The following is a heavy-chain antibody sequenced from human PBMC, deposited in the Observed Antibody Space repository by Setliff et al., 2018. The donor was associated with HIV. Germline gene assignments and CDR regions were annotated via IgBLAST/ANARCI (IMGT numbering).Heavy chain of an antibody. CDR3: ATGEMATTRGWFFDN. D-gene: IGHD3-16*01. V-gene: IGHV1-3*01. J-gene: IGHJ4*02. Sequence: ASVKVSCKASGYTFSTYAMHWVRQAPGQRLEWMGWTNAGNGNTKYSPKFQGRVTITRDTSASTAYMELSSLRSEDTAVYYCATGEMATTRGWFFDNWGQGTLVTVSS. CDR2: TNAGNGNT. CDR1: GYTFSTYA.